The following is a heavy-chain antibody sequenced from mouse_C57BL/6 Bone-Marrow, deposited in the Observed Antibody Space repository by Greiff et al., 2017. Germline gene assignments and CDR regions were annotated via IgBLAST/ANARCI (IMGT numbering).Heavy chain of an antibody. CDR2: INPNNGGT. CDR1: GYTFTDYN. D-gene: IGHD3-2*02. J-gene: IGHJ2*01. Sequence: VQLQQSGPELVKPGASVKMSCKASGYTFTDYNMHWVKQSHGKSLEWIGYINPNNGGTSYNQKFKGKATLTVNKSSSTAYMELRRLTSEDAAVYYCARYSIELRSWGQGTTLTVSS. CDR3: ARYSIELRS. V-gene: IGHV1-22*01.